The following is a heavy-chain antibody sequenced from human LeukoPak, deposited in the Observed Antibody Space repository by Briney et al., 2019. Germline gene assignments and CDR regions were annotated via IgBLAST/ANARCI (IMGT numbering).Heavy chain of an antibody. CDR3: AAADYYDSSGYYHHLDY. CDR2: INHSGST. CDR1: GGSFSGYY. V-gene: IGHV4-34*01. J-gene: IGHJ4*02. Sequence: SETLSLTCAVYGGSFSGYYWSWIRQPPGKGLEWIGEINHSGSTDYNPSLKSRVTISVDTSKYQFSLKLSSVTAADTAVYYCAAADYYDSSGYYHHLDYWGQGTLVTVSS. D-gene: IGHD3-22*01.